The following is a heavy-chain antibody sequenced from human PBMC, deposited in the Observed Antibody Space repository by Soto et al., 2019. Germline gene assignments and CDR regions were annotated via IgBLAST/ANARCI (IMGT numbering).Heavy chain of an antibody. D-gene: IGHD3-10*01. CDR1: GFTFSSYA. Sequence: RLSCAASGFTFSSYAMSWVRQAPGKGLEWVSAISGSGGSTYYADSVKGRFTISRDNSKNTLYLQMNSLRAEDTAVYYCVNSVGDQRTPYGMDVWGQGTTVTVSS. CDR2: ISGSGGST. CDR3: VNSVGDQRTPYGMDV. J-gene: IGHJ6*02. V-gene: IGHV3-23*01.